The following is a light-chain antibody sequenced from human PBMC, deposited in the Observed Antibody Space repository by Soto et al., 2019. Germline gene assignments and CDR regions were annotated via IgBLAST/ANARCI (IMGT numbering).Light chain of an antibody. CDR2: EGG. CDR3: CSYAGRSTFWV. J-gene: IGLJ1*01. CDR1: SSDVGSYNL. Sequence: QSALTQPASVSGSPGQSITISCTGTSSDVGSYNLVSWYQQHPGKAPKLMIYEGGKRPSGVSNRFSGSKSGNTASLTISGLQAEDEADYYCCSYAGRSTFWVFGTGTKLTVL. V-gene: IGLV2-23*03.